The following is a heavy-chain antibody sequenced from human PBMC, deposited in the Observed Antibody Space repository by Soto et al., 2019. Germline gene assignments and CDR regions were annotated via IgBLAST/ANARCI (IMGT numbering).Heavy chain of an antibody. D-gene: IGHD3-22*01. CDR3: ARDLDGLHDDNSGPYPRPG. Sequence: PSETLSLTCTVSGGSISSDDYYWSWIRQAPGRGLEWIGYIHSSGSIYYNPSLKSQATMSIDTARNQFSLKVSSVPVADTAVYYCARDLDGLHDDNSGPYPRPGWGQGTLVT. CDR2: IHSSGSI. CDR1: GGSISSDDYY. J-gene: IGHJ1*01. V-gene: IGHV4-30-4*01.